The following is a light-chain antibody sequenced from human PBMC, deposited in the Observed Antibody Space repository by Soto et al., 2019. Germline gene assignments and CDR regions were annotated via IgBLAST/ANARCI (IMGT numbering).Light chain of an antibody. CDR1: QSVSSN. CDR2: GAS. V-gene: IGKV3-15*01. Sequence: EIVLTQSPGTVSLSTGERATLSCRASQSVSSNLAWYQQKPGQAPRLLIYGASTRATGIPARFSGSGSGTEFTLTISSLQSEDFAVYYCQQYNNWPRTFGQGTKVDIK. CDR3: QQYNNWPRT. J-gene: IGKJ1*01.